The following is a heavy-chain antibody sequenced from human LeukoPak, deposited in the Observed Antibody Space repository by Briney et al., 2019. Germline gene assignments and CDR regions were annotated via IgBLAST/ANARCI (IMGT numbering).Heavy chain of an antibody. Sequence: GGSLRLSCAASGFTVSSNYMSWVRQAPGKGLEWVSVIYSGGSTYYADPVKGRFTISRDNSKNTLYLQMNSLRAEDTAVYYCAREASYDFWSGNAWFDPWGQGTLVTVSS. CDR1: GFTVSSNY. J-gene: IGHJ5*02. CDR3: AREASYDFWSGNAWFDP. V-gene: IGHV3-53*01. D-gene: IGHD3-3*01. CDR2: IYSGGST.